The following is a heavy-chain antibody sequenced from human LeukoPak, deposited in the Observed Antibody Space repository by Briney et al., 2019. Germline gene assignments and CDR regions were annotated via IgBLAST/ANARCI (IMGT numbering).Heavy chain of an antibody. J-gene: IGHJ5*02. V-gene: IGHV3-30*02. CDR2: IWSDGSDK. D-gene: IGHD6-19*01. Sequence: GGSLRLSCAASGFTFSHYGMHWVRQTPGAGLEWVAVIWSDGSDKYYAKSVKGRFTISRDNSKNTVYLQMSSLRTEDTAVYFCAKEENSGWYGTDLWGRGTQVIVSS. CDR1: GFTFSHYG. CDR3: AKEENSGWYGTDL.